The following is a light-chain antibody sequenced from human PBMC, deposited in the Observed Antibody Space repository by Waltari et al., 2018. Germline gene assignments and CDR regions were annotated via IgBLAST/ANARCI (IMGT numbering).Light chain of an antibody. V-gene: IGLV8-61*01. CDR1: SGSVSTSYY. J-gene: IGLJ2*01. CDR3: VLYMGRGIRV. CDR2: NTN. Sequence: QTVVTQEPSFSVSPGGTVTLTCGLSSGSVSTSYYPSWYQQTPGPAPRTLIYNTNTRSSGVPDRFSGSILGNKAALTITGAQADDECDYYCVLYMGRGIRVFGGGTKLTVL.